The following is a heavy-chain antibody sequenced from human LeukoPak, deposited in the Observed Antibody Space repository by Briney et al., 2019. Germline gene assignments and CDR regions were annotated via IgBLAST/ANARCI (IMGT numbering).Heavy chain of an antibody. D-gene: IGHD3-16*01. CDR2: IWSDGTNK. Sequence: GGSLRLSCAASGFTFSSYGIHWVRQAPGKGLEWVAVIWSDGTNKYYADSVKGRFTISRENSKNTLSLQMNSLRAEDTAVYYCVKDSGGSRYYFDYWGQGTLVTVSS. V-gene: IGHV3-30*02. J-gene: IGHJ4*02. CDR3: VKDSGGSRYYFDY. CDR1: GFTFSSYG.